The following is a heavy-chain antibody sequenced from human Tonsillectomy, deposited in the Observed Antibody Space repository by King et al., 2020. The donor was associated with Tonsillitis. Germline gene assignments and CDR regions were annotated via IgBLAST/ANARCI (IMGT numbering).Heavy chain of an antibody. CDR2: IIPIFGAA. CDR3: ASDGADYYDSSNYSAFDI. D-gene: IGHD3-22*01. CDR1: GGTFSSYA. J-gene: IGHJ3*02. V-gene: IGHV1-69*01. Sequence: QLVQSGAEVKKPGSSVKVSCKSSGGTFSSYAISWVRQAPGQGLEWMGGIIPIFGAANNAQKFQGRVTITADESTSTAYMELSSLRSEDTAVYYCASDGADYYDSSNYSAFDIWGQGTMVTVSS.